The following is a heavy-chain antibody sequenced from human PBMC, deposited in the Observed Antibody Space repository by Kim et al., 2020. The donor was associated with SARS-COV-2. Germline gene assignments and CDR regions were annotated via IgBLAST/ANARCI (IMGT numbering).Heavy chain of an antibody. V-gene: IGHV4-31*02. Sequence: YYHPSLKSRVTISVDTSKNQFSLKLSPVTAADTAVYYCATSIAAAGPFDYWGQGTLVTVSS. D-gene: IGHD6-13*01. CDR3: ATSIAAAGPFDY. J-gene: IGHJ4*02.